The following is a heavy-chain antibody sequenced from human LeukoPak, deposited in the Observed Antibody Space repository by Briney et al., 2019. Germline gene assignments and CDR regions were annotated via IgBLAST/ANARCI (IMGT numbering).Heavy chain of an antibody. CDR2: IYYSGST. CDR3: ARVLASLPPDY. CDR1: GGSFSGYY. V-gene: IGHV4-30-4*01. Sequence: SETLSLTCAVYGGSFSGYYWSWIRQPPGKGLEWIGYIYYSGSTYYNPSLKSRVTISVDTSKNQFSLKLSSVTAADTAVYYCARVLASLPPDYWGQGTLVTVSS. J-gene: IGHJ4*02. D-gene: IGHD2-8*02.